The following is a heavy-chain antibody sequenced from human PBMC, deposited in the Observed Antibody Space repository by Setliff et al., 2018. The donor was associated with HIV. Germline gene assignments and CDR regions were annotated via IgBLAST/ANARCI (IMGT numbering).Heavy chain of an antibody. CDR2: INTHSGYT. CDR3: ARGKTWLRFLDY. J-gene: IGHJ4*02. V-gene: IGHV1-18*01. CDR1: GYTFNNYG. Sequence: AAVKVSCKASGYTFNNYGISWVRQAPGQGLEWMGWINTHSGYTNYAQNVQGRVTVTMDTSTSTAYMELRSLKSDDTAVYYCARGKTWLRFLDYWGQGTLVTVSS. D-gene: IGHD5-12*01.